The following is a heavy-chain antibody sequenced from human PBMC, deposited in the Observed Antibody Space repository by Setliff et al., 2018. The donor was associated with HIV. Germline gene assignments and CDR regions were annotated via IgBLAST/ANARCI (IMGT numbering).Heavy chain of an antibody. CDR3: TRDGRHRSSWGYHYYYMDV. CDR2: IKSKSDGGTT. CDR1: GFTFSNAW. V-gene: IGHV3-15*01. Sequence: GGSLRLSCAASGFTFSNAWMSWVRQAPGRGLEWVGRIKSKSDGGTTDASERLKGRFTISRDDSKSIAYLQMDSLKTEDTAVYYCTRDGRHRSSWGYHYYYMDVWGKGTTVTVSS. D-gene: IGHD2-2*01. J-gene: IGHJ6*03.